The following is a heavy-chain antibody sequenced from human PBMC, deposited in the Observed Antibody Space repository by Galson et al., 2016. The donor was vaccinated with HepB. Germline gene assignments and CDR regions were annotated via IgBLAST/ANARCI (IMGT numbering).Heavy chain of an antibody. V-gene: IGHV4-31*02. J-gene: IGHJ3*01. CDR3: ARLGYALRPFDL. CDR2: IYYSGGT. D-gene: IGHD1-1*01. CDR1: GGSISSGIYY. Sequence: VSGGSISSGIYYWSWIRQHPGKGLEWIGFIYYSGGTYYNPTLKSRLSISVDTSNNQFSLKLSSVTAADTAGYFCARLGYALRPFDLWGQGTMVTVSS.